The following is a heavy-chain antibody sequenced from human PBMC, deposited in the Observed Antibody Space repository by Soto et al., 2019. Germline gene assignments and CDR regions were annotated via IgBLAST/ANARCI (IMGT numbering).Heavy chain of an antibody. D-gene: IGHD2-21*01. Sequence: GWTLGLSCAASGFTFSSYGMHWVRQAPGKGLEWVAVISYDGSNKYYADSVKGRFTISRDNPKNTLYLQMNSLRAEDTAVYYCAKVGLLAWGEGILVTDSS. CDR1: GFTFSSYG. CDR3: AKVGLLA. CDR2: ISYDGSNK. J-gene: IGHJ5*02. V-gene: IGHV3-30*18.